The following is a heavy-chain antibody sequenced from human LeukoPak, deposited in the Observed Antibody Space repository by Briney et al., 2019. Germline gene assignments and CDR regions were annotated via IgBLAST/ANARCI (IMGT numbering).Heavy chain of an antibody. CDR1: GYTFTCYY. D-gene: IGHD6-19*01. J-gene: IGHJ4*02. Sequence: ASVTVSCTASGYTFTCYYMHWVRQAPGQGLEWMGIINPSGGSTSYAQKFQGRVTMTRDTSTSTVYMELSSLRSEDTAVYYCARGHSSGWYEVTDFDYWGQGTLVTVSS. V-gene: IGHV1-46*01. CDR2: INPSGGST. CDR3: ARGHSSGWYEVTDFDY.